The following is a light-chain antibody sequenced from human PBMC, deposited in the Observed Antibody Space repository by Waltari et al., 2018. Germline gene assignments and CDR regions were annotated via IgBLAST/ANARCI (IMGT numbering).Light chain of an antibody. V-gene: IGKV4-1*01. Sequence: DVMMTQSPDSLAVSLGERATINCRSSQGVLHSPNNKNYLAWYQQKPGQPPKLLIYWASSRESGVPDRFSGSGSGTDFTLTISSLQAEDVAVYYCLQYYTFPRTFGQGTKVEIK. CDR3: LQYYTFPRT. J-gene: IGKJ1*01. CDR1: QGVLHSPNNKNY. CDR2: WAS.